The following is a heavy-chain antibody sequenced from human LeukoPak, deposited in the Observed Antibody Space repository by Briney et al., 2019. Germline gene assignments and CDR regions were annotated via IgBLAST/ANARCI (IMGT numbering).Heavy chain of an antibody. D-gene: IGHD1-26*01. J-gene: IGHJ4*02. CDR2: IHISGNT. V-gene: IGHV4-61*09. Sequence: PSQTLSLTCTVSGGSISSGSYCWSWIRQPAGKGLEWIGHIHISGNTNYNPSLKSRVTISVDTSKNQFSLKLSSVTAADTAVYYCARDGRASGFFDYWGQGTLVTVSS. CDR1: GGSISSGSYC. CDR3: ARDGRASGFFDY.